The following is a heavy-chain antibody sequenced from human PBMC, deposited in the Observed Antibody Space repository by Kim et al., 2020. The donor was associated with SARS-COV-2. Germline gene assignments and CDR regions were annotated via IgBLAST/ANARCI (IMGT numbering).Heavy chain of an antibody. Sequence: ASVKGRLTISRDDSKTVAYLQMNSLKTEDTAVYYCSSGGPYSTGWYTYFDYWGQGTLVTVSS. J-gene: IGHJ4*02. D-gene: IGHD6-19*01. CDR3: SSGGPYSTGWYTYFDY. V-gene: IGHV3-49*02.